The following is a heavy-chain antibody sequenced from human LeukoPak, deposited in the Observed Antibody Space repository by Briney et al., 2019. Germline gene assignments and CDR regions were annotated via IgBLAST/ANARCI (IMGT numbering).Heavy chain of an antibody. CDR1: GGTISSSNW. CDR3: ARLRRSRLAEFDY. J-gene: IGHJ4*02. CDR2: IYHSGST. Sequence: PSGTLSLTCAVSGGTISSSNWWSWVRQPPGKGLEWIGEIYHSGSTYYNPSLKSRVTISVDTSKNQFSLKLSSLTAADTAVYYCARLRRSRLAEFDYWGQGTLVTVSS. D-gene: IGHD3-3*02. V-gene: IGHV4-4*02.